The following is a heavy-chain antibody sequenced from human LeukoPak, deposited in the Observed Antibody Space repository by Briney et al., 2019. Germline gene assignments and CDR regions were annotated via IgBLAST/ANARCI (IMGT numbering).Heavy chain of an antibody. CDR3: ARGIYYFDS. V-gene: IGHV3-11*03. D-gene: IGHD5-12*01. J-gene: IGHJ4*02. Sequence: GGSLRLSCAASGFTFSDSYMSWIRQAPGKGLEWVSYSTSSYTNYAESVKGRFTISRDNAKNSLYLQMNSLRAEDTAVYYCARGIYYFDSRGQGTLVTVSS. CDR2: STSSYT. CDR1: GFTFSDSY.